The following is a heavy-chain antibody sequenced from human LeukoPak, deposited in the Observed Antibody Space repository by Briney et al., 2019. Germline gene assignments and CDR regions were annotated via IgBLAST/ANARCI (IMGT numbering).Heavy chain of an antibody. CDR3: ASWYSGSYAEY. Sequence: GGSLRLSCAASGFPLSSYRMPWVREAPGKGVEWVAFIRYDGSNKYYADSVKGRFTISRDNSKNALYLQMNSLRAEDTAVYYCASWYSGSYAEYWGQGTLVTVSS. CDR2: IRYDGSNK. D-gene: IGHD1-26*01. J-gene: IGHJ4*02. CDR1: GFPLSSYR. V-gene: IGHV3-30*02.